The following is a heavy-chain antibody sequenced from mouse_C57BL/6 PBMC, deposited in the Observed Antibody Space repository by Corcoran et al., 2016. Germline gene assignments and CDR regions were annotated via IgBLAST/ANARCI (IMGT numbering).Heavy chain of an antibody. CDR3: ARSGNYPAWFAY. J-gene: IGHJ3*01. CDR1: GYTFTDYY. CDR2: IFPGSDNT. V-gene: IGHV1-75*01. Sequence: QVQLQQSGPELVKPGASVKISCKASGYTFTDYYINWVKQRPGQGLEWIGWIFPGSDNTYYNEKFKGKATLTVDKSFSTAYMLLSSLTSEDSAVYFCARSGNYPAWFAYWGQGTLVTVSA. D-gene: IGHD2-1*01.